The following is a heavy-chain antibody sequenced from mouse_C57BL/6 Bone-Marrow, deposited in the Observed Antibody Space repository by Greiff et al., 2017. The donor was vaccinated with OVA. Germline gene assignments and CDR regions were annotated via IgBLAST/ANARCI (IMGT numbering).Heavy chain of an antibody. CDR3: ERLTTVVATDYYAMDY. D-gene: IGHD1-1*01. CDR2: IDPNSGGT. V-gene: IGHV1-72*01. J-gene: IGHJ4*01. Sequence: QVQLQQPGAELVKPGASVKLSCKASGYTFTSYWMHWVKQRPGRGLEWIGRIDPNSGGTKYNEKFKSKATLTVDKPSSTAYMQLSSLTSEDSAVYYCERLTTVVATDYYAMDYWGQGTSVTVSS. CDR1: GYTFTSYW.